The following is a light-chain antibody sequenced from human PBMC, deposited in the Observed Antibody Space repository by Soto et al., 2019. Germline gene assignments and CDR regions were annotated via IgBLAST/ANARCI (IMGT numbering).Light chain of an antibody. CDR1: NIGSKS. V-gene: IGLV3-21*04. J-gene: IGLJ1*01. CDR3: QVWDSSSDHEG. CDR2: YDS. Sequence: SYELTQPPSVSVAPGKTARITCGGNNIGSKSVHWYQQKPGQAPVLVIYYDSDRPSGIPERFSGSNSGNTAALTISRVEAGDEADYDCQVWDSSSDHEGFGTGTKLTVL.